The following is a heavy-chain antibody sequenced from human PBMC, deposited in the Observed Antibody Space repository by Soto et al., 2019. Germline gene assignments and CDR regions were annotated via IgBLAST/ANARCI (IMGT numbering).Heavy chain of an antibody. V-gene: IGHV3-21*01. Sequence: PVGSLRLSCVSSVCTFSSSTMSCVRQAPGKGLEWVSAISSSSSYIYYADSLKGRFSISRDNAKNSLYLQMHSLRAEDTALYYCARDIGEVSAIWGQGDPVIVS. CDR3: ARDIGEVSAI. CDR2: ISSSSSYI. CDR1: VCTFSSST. J-gene: IGHJ6*01. D-gene: IGHD3-10*01.